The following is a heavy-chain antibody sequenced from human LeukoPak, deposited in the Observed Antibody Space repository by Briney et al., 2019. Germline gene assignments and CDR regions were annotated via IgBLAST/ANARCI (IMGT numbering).Heavy chain of an antibody. V-gene: IGHV4-31*03. CDR2: IYYSGST. CDR3: ARDGRVVRGVHHWFGP. J-gene: IGHJ5*02. Sequence: SQTLSLTCTVSGGSISSGGYYWSWIRQHPGKGLEWIGYIYYSGSTYYNPSLKSRVTISVDTSKNQFSLKLSSVTAADTAVYYCARDGRVVRGVHHWFGPWGQGTLVTVSS. D-gene: IGHD3-10*01. CDR1: GGSISSGGYY.